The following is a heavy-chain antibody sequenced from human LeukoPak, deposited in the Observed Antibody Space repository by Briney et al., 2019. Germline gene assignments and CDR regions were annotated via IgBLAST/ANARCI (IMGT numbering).Heavy chain of an antibody. J-gene: IGHJ5*02. V-gene: IGHV4-4*07. D-gene: IGHD3-9*01. CDR3: ARSADDILTGDNWFDP. Sequence: PSETLSLTCTVSGGSISSYYWSWIRQPAGKGLEWIGRIYTSGSTNYNPSLKSRVTMSVDTSKNQFSPKLSSVTAADTAVYYCARSADDILTGDNWFDPWGQGTLVTVSS. CDR2: IYTSGST. CDR1: GGSISSYY.